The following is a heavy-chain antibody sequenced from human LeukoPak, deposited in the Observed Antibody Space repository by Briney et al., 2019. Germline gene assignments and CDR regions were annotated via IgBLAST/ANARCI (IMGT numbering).Heavy chain of an antibody. CDR1: GFTFSSYA. CDR2: ISYDGSNK. J-gene: IGHJ3*01. V-gene: IGHV3-30-3*01. D-gene: IGHD7-27*01. CDR3: ARTNWGQLV. Sequence: GGSLRLSCAASGFTFSSYAMHWVRQAPGKGLEWVAVISYDGSNKYYADSVKGRFTISRDNSKNTLYLQMNSLRSEDTAVYYCARTNWGQLVWGQGTMVTVSS.